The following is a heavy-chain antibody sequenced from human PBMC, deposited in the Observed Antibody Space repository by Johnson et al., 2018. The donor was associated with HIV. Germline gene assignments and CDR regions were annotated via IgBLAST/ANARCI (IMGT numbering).Heavy chain of an antibody. CDR3: ARDLPSNYYDSSGYYPYAFDI. Sequence: MLLVESGGGLVQPGGSLRLSCAASGFTFSSYWMSWVRQAPGKGLEWVANIKQDGSEKYYVDSVKGRFTISRDNAKNSLYLQMNSLRAEDTAVYYCARDLPSNYYDSSGYYPYAFDIWGQGTMVTVSS. D-gene: IGHD3-22*01. J-gene: IGHJ3*02. CDR2: IKQDGSEK. CDR1: GFTFSSYW. V-gene: IGHV3-7*01.